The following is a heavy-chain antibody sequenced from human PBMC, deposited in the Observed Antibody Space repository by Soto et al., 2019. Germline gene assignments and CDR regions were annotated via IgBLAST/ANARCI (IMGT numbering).Heavy chain of an antibody. D-gene: IGHD2-2*01. Sequence: GGSLRLSCTVSGFAFNNYGIDWVRQAPGKGLEWVSSISKSDYTYYSDSVKGRFAISRDNAKSSVSLQMNTLRVEDTAVYYCAREDSIIIPAVSDFWGQGTLVTVSS. CDR3: AREDSIIIPAVSDF. CDR1: GFAFNNYG. J-gene: IGHJ4*02. V-gene: IGHV3-21*01. CDR2: ISKSDYT.